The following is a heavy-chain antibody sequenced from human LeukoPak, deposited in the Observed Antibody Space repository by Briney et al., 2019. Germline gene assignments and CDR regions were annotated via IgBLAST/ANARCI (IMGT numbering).Heavy chain of an antibody. CDR2: ISAYNGNT. Sequence: GPVKVSCKASGYTFTSYGISWVRQAPGQGLEWMGWISAYNGNTNYAQKLQGRVTMATDTSTSTAYMELRSLRSDDTAVYYCARGLRYFDWFRGGTWFDPWGQGTLVTVSS. J-gene: IGHJ5*02. D-gene: IGHD3-9*01. V-gene: IGHV1-18*01. CDR1: GYTFTSYG. CDR3: ARGLRYFDWFRGGTWFDP.